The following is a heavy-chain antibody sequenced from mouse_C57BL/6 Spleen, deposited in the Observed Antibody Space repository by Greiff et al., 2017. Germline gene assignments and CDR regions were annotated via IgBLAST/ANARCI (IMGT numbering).Heavy chain of an antibody. CDR1: GFTFSDYG. CDR2: ISSGSSTI. CDR3: ARPLYYGSREGNYFDY. D-gene: IGHD1-1*01. V-gene: IGHV5-17*01. Sequence: EVQVVESGGGLVKPGGSLKLSCAASGFTFSDYGMHWVRQAPEKGLEWVAYISSGSSTIYYADTVKGRFTISRDNAKNTLFLQMTSLRSEDTAMYYCARPLYYGSREGNYFDYWGQGTTLTVSS. J-gene: IGHJ2*01.